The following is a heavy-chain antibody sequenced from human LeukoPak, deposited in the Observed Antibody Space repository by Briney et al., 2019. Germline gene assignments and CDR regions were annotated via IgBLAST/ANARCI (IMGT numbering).Heavy chain of an antibody. CDR2: IRYDGSNK. Sequence: PGGSLRLSCTASGFIFSTYNMHWVRQAPGKGLEWVAFIRYDGSNKYYADSVKGRFTITRDNAQNSLTLHMNTLRADDTAVYYCAKDGGTHFDHWGQGTLVTVSS. D-gene: IGHD1-26*01. V-gene: IGHV3-30*02. CDR3: AKDGGTHFDH. J-gene: IGHJ4*02. CDR1: GFIFSTYN.